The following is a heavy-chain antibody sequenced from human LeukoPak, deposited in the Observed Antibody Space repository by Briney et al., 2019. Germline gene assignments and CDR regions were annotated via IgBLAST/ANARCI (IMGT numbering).Heavy chain of an antibody. CDR1: GFTFDDYA. V-gene: IGHV3-9*03. CDR3: AKASSWGLDSAFDI. Sequence: PGRPLRLSCAASGFTFDDYAMHWVRQAPGKGLQWVSGINWNSGNIGYADSVKGRFTISRDNAKNSLYLQMNALRAEDMAVYYCAKASSWGLDSAFDIWGQGTMVTVSS. J-gene: IGHJ3*02. D-gene: IGHD3-16*01. CDR2: INWNSGNI.